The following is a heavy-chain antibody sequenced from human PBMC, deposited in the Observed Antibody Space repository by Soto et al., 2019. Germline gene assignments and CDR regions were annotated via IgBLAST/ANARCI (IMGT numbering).Heavy chain of an antibody. Sequence: GGSLRLSCAASGFTFSSYAMSWVRQAPGKGLEWVSAISGSGGSTYYADSVKGRLTISRDNSKNTLYLQMNSLRAEDTAVYYCAKDALLFLIFNWFDPWGQGTLVTVSS. CDR2: ISGSGGST. V-gene: IGHV3-23*01. CDR1: GFTFSSYA. D-gene: IGHD3-10*01. CDR3: AKDALLFLIFNWFDP. J-gene: IGHJ5*02.